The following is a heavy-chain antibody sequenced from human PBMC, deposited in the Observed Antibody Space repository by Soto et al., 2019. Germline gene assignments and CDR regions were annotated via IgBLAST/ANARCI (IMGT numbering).Heavy chain of an antibody. D-gene: IGHD3-16*01. V-gene: IGHV3-64D*06. CDR1: GFTLITYA. J-gene: IGHJ5*02. CDR3: EKDRYVDP. CDR2: ISSNGGST. Sequence: PGGSLRLSCSVSGFTLITYAMHWVRQAPGKGLEYVASISSNGGSTYYADSVKGRFTISRDNSKNTLSLQMSSLRTDDTAMYYCEKDRYVDPWGQGTLVTVSS.